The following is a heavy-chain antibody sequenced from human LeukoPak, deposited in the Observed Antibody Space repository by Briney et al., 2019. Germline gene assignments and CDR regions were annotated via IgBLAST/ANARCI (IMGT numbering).Heavy chain of an antibody. CDR1: GGSISGYY. Sequence: SETLSLTCSVSGGSISGYYWSWMRQPPGKVLEWIGYIYYTGSTNYNPSLKSRVTISVDTSMNQFSLKLSSVTAADTAVYYCARISSSAPYFDYWGQGSLVTVSS. CDR2: IYYTGST. CDR3: ARISSSAPYFDY. D-gene: IGHD6-6*01. V-gene: IGHV4-59*08. J-gene: IGHJ4*02.